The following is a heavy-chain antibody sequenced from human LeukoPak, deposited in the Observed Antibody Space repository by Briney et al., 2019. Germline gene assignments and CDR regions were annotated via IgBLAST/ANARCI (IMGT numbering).Heavy chain of an antibody. CDR2: ISTTGGTT. D-gene: IGHD2-15*01. CDR3: AKNGDGGAYCSGGTCYPYFYYYMDV. V-gene: IGHV3-23*01. Sequence: GGSLTLSCAASGFTFSSHGMSWARQAPGKGLERVSAISTTGGTTYYAGPVKGRFPIPRDNSRNPLYLQVNSLSAEDMAIYYCAKNGDGGAYCSGGTCYPYFYYYMDVWGKGTTVTFSS. CDR1: GFTFSSHG. J-gene: IGHJ6*03.